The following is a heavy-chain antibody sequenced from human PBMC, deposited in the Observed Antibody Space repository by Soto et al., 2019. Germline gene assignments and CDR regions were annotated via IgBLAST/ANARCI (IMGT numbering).Heavy chain of an antibody. CDR3: ATTPDVLRFLEWLSGDY. Sequence: GGSLRLSCAASGFTFGSYAMSWVRQAPGKGLEWVSAISGSGGSTYYADSVKGRFTISRDNSKNTLYLQMNSLRAEDTAVYYCATTPDVLRFLEWLSGDYWGQGTLVTVSS. D-gene: IGHD3-3*01. CDR1: GFTFGSYA. V-gene: IGHV3-23*01. CDR2: ISGSGGST. J-gene: IGHJ4*02.